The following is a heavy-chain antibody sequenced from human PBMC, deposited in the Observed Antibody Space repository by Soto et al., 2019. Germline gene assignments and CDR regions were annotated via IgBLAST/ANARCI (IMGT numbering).Heavy chain of an antibody. Sequence: QVQLVQSGAEVKKPGSSVKVSCKASGGTFSSYAISWVRQAPGQGLEWIGGIIPIFGTANYAQKFQGRVTITADESTSTAYMELSSLRSEDTAVYYCARVGCSSTSCYHVYYYGMDVWGQGTTVTVSS. J-gene: IGHJ6*02. CDR2: IIPIFGTA. D-gene: IGHD2-2*01. CDR1: GGTFSSYA. V-gene: IGHV1-69*01. CDR3: ARVGCSSTSCYHVYYYGMDV.